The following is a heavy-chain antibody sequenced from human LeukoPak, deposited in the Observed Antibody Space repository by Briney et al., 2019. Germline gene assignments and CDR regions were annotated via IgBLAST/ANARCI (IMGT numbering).Heavy chain of an antibody. J-gene: IGHJ6*03. CDR2: INHSGST. CDR3: AGGKEPGGYYYYYYMDV. V-gene: IGHV4-34*01. Sequence: PSETLSLTCAVYGGSFSGYYWSWIRQPPGKGLEWIGEINHSGSTNYNPSLKSRVTISVDTSKNQVPLKLSYVTAADTALYYCAGGKEPGGYYYYYYMDVWGKGTTVTVSS. CDR1: GGSFSGYY. D-gene: IGHD3-16*01.